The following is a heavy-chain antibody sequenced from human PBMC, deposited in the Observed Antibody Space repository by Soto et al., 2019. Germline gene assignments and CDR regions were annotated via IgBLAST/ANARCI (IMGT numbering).Heavy chain of an antibody. Sequence: SETLSLTCTVSGGSISSYYWSWIRQPPGKGLEWIGYIYYSGSTNYNPSLKSRVTISVDRSKNQFSLKLSSVTAADTAVYYCARDQGDYGDYFDYWGQGTLVTVSS. V-gene: IGHV4-59*01. CDR1: GGSISSYY. J-gene: IGHJ4*02. CDR3: ARDQGDYGDYFDY. CDR2: IYYSGST. D-gene: IGHD4-17*01.